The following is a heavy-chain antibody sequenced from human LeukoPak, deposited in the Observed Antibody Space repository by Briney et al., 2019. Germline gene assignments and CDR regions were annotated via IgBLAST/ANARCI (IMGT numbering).Heavy chain of an antibody. CDR1: GFTFSNAW. CDR3: SGCSGGSCDTIDY. V-gene: IGHV3-15*01. CDR2: IKSKTDRGTT. D-gene: IGHD2-15*01. Sequence: GGSLRLSCAASGFTFSNAWMSWGRQAPGKGVEWGGRIKSKTDRGTTDYAAPVNGRFTISRDDSKNTLYPQMNSMNTEDTAVYYCSGCSGGSCDTIDYWGQGTLATVTS. J-gene: IGHJ4*02.